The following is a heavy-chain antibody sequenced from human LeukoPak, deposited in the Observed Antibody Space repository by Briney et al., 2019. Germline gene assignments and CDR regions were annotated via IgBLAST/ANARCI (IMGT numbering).Heavy chain of an antibody. J-gene: IGHJ4*02. CDR3: ATDLRAAGTVRDY. CDR2: IYSGGST. D-gene: IGHD6-13*01. V-gene: IGHV3-66*01. CDR1: GFTFSSYA. Sequence: GGSLRLSCAASGFTFSSYAMSWVRQAPGKGLEWVSVIYSGGSTYYADSVKGRFTISRDNSKNTLYLQMNSLRAEDTAVYYCATDLRAAGTVRDYWGQGALVTVSS.